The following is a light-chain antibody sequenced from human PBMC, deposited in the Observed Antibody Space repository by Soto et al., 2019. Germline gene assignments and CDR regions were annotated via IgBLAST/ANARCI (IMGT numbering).Light chain of an antibody. CDR3: QQYNNWPRT. CDR2: GAS. J-gene: IGKJ1*01. V-gene: IGKV3-15*01. CDR1: QSVSSD. Sequence: EIVMTQSLATLSVTQGERATLSCRASQSVSSDLAWYHQKPGQAPRLLIYGASTRATGIPARFSGSGSGTEFTLTINSLQSEDFAVYYCQQYNNWPRTFGQGTKV.